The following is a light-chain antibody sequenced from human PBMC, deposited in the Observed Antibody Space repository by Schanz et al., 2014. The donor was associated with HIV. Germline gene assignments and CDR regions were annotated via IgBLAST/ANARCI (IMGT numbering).Light chain of an antibody. J-gene: IGLJ1*01. Sequence: QSVLTQPPSVSAAPGQKVTISCSGGSSNLESDFVSWYRQLPGTAPKLLIYRNNQRPSGVPDRFSGSKSGTSVSLAITGLQAEDEADYYCLSYDKSPSGPYVFGTGTKLTVL. CDR3: LSYDKSPSGPYV. CDR2: RNN. CDR1: SSNLESDF. V-gene: IGLV1-40*01.